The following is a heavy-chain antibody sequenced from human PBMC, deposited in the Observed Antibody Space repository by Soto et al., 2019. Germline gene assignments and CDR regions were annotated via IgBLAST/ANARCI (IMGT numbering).Heavy chain of an antibody. V-gene: IGHV3-21*01. CDR1: GFTFSSYS. D-gene: IGHD3-10*01. CDR3: ARDLRGSGNWFDP. Sequence: EVQLVESGGGLVKPGGSLRLSCAASGFTFSSYSMNWVRQAPGKGLEWVSSISSSSSYIYYADSVKGRFTISRDNAKNSLYMQMNSLRTEVTAVYYCARDLRGSGNWFDPWGQRTLVTVSS. J-gene: IGHJ5*02. CDR2: ISSSSSYI.